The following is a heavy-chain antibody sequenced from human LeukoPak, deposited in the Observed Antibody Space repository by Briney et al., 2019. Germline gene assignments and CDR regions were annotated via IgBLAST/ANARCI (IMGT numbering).Heavy chain of an antibody. V-gene: IGHV1-2*02. CDR2: IDRRGDT. Sequence: ASVRVSCKASGYTFSDHYMHWVRQAPGQGLEWMGWIDRRGDTNYAQKLQGRVTMTTDTSTSTAYMELRSLRSDDTAVYYCARADYYDSRPLFDPWGQGTLVTVSS. D-gene: IGHD3-22*01. CDR3: ARADYYDSRPLFDP. CDR1: GYTFSDHY. J-gene: IGHJ5*02.